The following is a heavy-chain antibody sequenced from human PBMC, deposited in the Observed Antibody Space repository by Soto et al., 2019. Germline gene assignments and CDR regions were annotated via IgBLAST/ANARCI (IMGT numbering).Heavy chain of an antibody. D-gene: IGHD2-15*01. CDR1: GFTLSNYA. CDR2: ISSDSRYI. V-gene: IGHV3-21*01. CDR3: ARIKLVDFFFINVDVYDMDV. Sequence: EVQLVESGGGLVQPGGSLRLSCAASGFTLSNYAVNWVRQAPGKGLEWVSYISSDSRYIYHGDSGKGRFTISRDNARSSVYLQMNSLRDEDTAVYYCARIKLVDFFFINVDVYDMDVWGQGTPVTVSS. J-gene: IGHJ6*02.